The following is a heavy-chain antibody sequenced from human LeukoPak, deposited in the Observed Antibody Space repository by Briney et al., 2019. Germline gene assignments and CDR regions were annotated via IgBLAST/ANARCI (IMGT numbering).Heavy chain of an antibody. CDR1: GFTVSSNY. CDR3: ARESEAVASDAFDI. Sequence: GGSLRLSCAASGFTVSSNYMSWVRQAPGKGLERVSVIYSGGSTYYADSVKGRFTISRDNSKNTLYLQMNSLRAEDTAVYYCARESEAVASDAFDIWGQGTMVTVSS. CDR2: IYSGGST. J-gene: IGHJ3*02. D-gene: IGHD6-19*01. V-gene: IGHV3-66*01.